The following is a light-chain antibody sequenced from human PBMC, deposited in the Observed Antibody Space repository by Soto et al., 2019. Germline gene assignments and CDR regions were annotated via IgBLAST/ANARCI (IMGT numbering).Light chain of an antibody. CDR3: QSYDISLHNYV. Sequence: QSVLTQPPSVSGAPGQRVSISCTGSTSNIGAPYDVHWYQHLPGTAPKLLIYGDNNRPSGVPDRFSGSKSGPSASLAITRLQAEDEADYYCQSYDISLHNYVFGTGTKLTVL. CDR1: TSNIGAPYD. CDR2: GDN. J-gene: IGLJ1*01. V-gene: IGLV1-40*01.